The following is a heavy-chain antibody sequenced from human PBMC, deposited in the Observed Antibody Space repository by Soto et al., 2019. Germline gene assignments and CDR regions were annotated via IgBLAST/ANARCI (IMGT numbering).Heavy chain of an antibody. CDR2: ISYDGSNK. CDR3: VKDGEQWLAIDY. CDR1: GFTFSSYG. J-gene: IGHJ4*02. Sequence: QVQLVESGGGVVQPGRSLRLSCAASGFTFSSYGMHWVRQAPGKGLEWVAVISYDGSNKYYADSVKGRFTISRDNSKNTLYLQMNSLRAEDTAVYYCVKDGEQWLAIDYWGQGTLVTVSS. V-gene: IGHV3-30*18. D-gene: IGHD6-19*01.